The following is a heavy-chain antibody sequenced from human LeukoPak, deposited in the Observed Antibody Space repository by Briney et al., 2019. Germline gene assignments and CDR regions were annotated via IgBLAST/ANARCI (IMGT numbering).Heavy chain of an antibody. CDR3: ARGSGSYYLVAFDI. V-gene: IGHV1-69*01. J-gene: IGHJ3*02. Sequence: SVKVSCKASGGTFSSYAVSWVRQAPGQGLEWMGGIIPIFGAANYAQKFQGRVTITADESTSTAYMELSSLRSEDTAVYYCARGSGSYYLVAFDIWGQGTMVTVSS. D-gene: IGHD1-26*01. CDR1: GGTFSSYA. CDR2: IIPIFGAA.